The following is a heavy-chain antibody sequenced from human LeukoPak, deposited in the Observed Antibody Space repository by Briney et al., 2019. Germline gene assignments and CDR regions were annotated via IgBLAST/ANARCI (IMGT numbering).Heavy chain of an antibody. D-gene: IGHD4-17*01. CDR1: GFTFSSYS. CDR3: AKPSYGDPLDAFDI. J-gene: IGHJ3*02. Sequence: GGSLRLSCEASGFTFSSYSMNWVRQAPGKGLDWVSTISDRSDKTYYADSVRGRFTISRDNSKNTLFLQMNSLRAEDTAVYYCAKPSYGDPLDAFDIWGQGTMVTVSS. CDR2: ISDRSDKT. V-gene: IGHV3-23*01.